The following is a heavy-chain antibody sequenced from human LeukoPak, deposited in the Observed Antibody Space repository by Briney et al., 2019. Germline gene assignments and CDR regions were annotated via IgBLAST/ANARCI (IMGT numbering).Heavy chain of an antibody. J-gene: IGHJ4*02. CDR2: INHSGST. Sequence: SETLSLTCAVYGGSFSGYYWSWIRQPPGKGLEWIGEINHSGSTNYNPSLTSRVTISVDTSKNQFSLKLSSVTAADTAVYYCARAGGKQLGSPRPGFDYWGQGTLVTVSS. V-gene: IGHV4-34*01. D-gene: IGHD6-13*01. CDR3: ARAGGKQLGSPRPGFDY. CDR1: GGSFSGYY.